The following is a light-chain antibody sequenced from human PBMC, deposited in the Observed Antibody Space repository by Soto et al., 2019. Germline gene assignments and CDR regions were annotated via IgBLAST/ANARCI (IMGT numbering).Light chain of an antibody. CDR1: QSISSY. CDR3: QQRSNWPLT. V-gene: IGKV3-11*01. Sequence: EIVLTQSPATLSLSPGERATLSCRASQSISSYLAGYQQKPGQAPRLLIYDASNRATGIPARFSGSGSGTDFTLTISSTEPEDLAVDECQQRSNWPLTFGGGTKVEIK. J-gene: IGKJ4*01. CDR2: DAS.